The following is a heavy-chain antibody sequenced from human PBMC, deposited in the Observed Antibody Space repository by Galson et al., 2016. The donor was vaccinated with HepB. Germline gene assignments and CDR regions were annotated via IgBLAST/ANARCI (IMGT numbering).Heavy chain of an antibody. CDR3: ARGPHLKYHGMDV. J-gene: IGHJ6*02. Sequence: CTISGDSVSTDSATWNWIRQSPSRGLEWLGRTYYRSMWYYDYAVSLKGRIIINPDTSKNQFSLQLSSVTPEDTAVYYCARGPHLKYHGMDVWAKGPRSPSP. CDR2: TYYRSMWYY. V-gene: IGHV6-1*01. CDR1: GDSVSTDSAT.